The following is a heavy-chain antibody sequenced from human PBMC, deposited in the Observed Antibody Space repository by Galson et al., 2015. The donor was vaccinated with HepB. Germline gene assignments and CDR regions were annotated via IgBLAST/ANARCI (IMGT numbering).Heavy chain of an antibody. V-gene: IGHV1-69*04. D-gene: IGHD5-12*01. CDR1: GGTFSSYT. Sequence: SVKVSCKASGGTFSSYTISWVRQAPGQGLEWMGRIIPILGIANYAQKFQGRVTITADKSTSTAYMELSSLRSEDTAVYYCARDYRLEWLRSNFDYWGQGTLVTVSS. CDR2: IIPILGIA. J-gene: IGHJ4*02. CDR3: ARDYRLEWLRSNFDY.